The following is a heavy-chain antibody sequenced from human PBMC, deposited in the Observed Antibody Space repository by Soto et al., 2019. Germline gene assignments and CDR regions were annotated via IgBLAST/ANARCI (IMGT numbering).Heavy chain of an antibody. J-gene: IGHJ4*02. Sequence: SCKASGYTFTSYAMHWVRQAPGQRLEWMGWINAGNGNTKYSQKFQGRFTISRDNSKNTLYLQMNSLRADDTAVYYCARGNYGGFDYWGQGTLVTVSS. CDR1: GYTFTSYA. CDR3: ARGNYGGFDY. V-gene: IGHV1-3*01. D-gene: IGHD4-17*01. CDR2: INAGNGNT.